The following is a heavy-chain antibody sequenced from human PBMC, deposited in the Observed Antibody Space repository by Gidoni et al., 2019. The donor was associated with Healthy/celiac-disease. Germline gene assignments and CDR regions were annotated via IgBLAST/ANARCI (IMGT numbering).Heavy chain of an antibody. CDR2: INHSGST. V-gene: IGHV4-34*01. CDR3: ARGYSYGPGDWFDP. CDR1: GGSFSGYY. D-gene: IGHD5-18*01. Sequence: QVQLQQWGAGLLKPSETLSLTCAVSGGSFSGYYWSWIRQPPGKGLEWIGEINHSGSTNYNPSLKSRVTISVDTSKNQCSLKLSSVTAADTAVYYCARGYSYGPGDWFDPWGQGTLVTVSS. J-gene: IGHJ5*02.